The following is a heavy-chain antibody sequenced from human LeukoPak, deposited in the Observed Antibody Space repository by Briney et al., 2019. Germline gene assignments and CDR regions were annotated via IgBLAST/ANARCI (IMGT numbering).Heavy chain of an antibody. Sequence: GGSLRLSCAASGFAFSKYAMSWVRQAPGKGLEWVSAISGSGGSKYYADSVKGRFTVSRDNSKNTLYPQMNSLRAEDTAVYYCVSDRRDYGLAVWGQGTTVSVSS. V-gene: IGHV3-23*01. J-gene: IGHJ6*02. CDR2: ISGSGGSK. CDR3: VSDRRDYGLAV. CDR1: GFAFSKYA.